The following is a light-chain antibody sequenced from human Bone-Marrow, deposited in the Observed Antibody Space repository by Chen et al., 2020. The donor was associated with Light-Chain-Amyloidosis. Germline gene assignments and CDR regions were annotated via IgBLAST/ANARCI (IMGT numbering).Light chain of an antibody. J-gene: IGKJ2*01. V-gene: IGKV3-20*01. Sequence: EIVLTQSPDTLSLSPGETATLSCRASQSISRSYLAWYQQKPGQAPRLLIYDASRRATGIPDRFSGSGSGTDFTLTIRGVEPEDSAVYYCQRYDNSPMYTFGQGIKLE. CDR3: QRYDNSPMYT. CDR2: DAS. CDR1: QSISRSY.